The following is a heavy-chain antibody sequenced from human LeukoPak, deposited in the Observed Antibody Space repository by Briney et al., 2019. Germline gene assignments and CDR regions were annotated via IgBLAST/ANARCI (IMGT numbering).Heavy chain of an antibody. CDR1: GFTVSSNY. CDR2: IYSGGST. D-gene: IGHD3-16*01. CDR3: ARAGGSEAFDT. J-gene: IGHJ3*02. Sequence: HPGGSLRLSCAASGFTVSSNYMSWVRQAPGKGLEWVSVIYSGGSTYYADSVKGRFTISRDNSKDTLYLQMNSLRAEDTAVYYCARAGGSEAFDTWGQGTMVTVSS. V-gene: IGHV3-53*01.